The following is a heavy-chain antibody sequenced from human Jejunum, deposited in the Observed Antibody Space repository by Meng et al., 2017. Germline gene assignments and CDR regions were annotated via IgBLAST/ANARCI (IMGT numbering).Heavy chain of an antibody. J-gene: IGHJ3*01. V-gene: IGHV3-48*03. CDR2: ISSSGSTI. CDR3: ARDRSFRDAFDL. Sequence: GGSLRLSCEASGFTFSNYEINWVRQAPGKGLEWVSYISSSGSTIYYTDSVKGRFTISRDNAKNSVYLQMNSLRAEDTAVYYCARDRSFRDAFDLWGQGTRVTVSS. CDR1: GFTFSNYE.